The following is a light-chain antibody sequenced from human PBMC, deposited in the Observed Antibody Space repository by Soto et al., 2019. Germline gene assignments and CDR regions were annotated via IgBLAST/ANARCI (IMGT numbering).Light chain of an antibody. Sequence: EIVLTQSPGTLSLSPGERATLSCRASQSVSTNYLAWYQRKPGQAPRLLIYGASSRATDIPNRFSGSGSGTDFTLTINRLKAEDFAVYYCQQYGSSPPTCGQGTKVEIK. J-gene: IGKJ1*01. CDR2: GAS. V-gene: IGKV3-20*01. CDR1: QSVSTNY. CDR3: QQYGSSPPT.